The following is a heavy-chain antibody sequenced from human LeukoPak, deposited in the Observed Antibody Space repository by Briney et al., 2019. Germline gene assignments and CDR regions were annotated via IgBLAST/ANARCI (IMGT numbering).Heavy chain of an antibody. D-gene: IGHD3-22*01. CDR1: GGSISSYY. CDR2: IYYSGST. J-gene: IGHJ6*02. V-gene: IGHV4-59*12. Sequence: PSETLSLTCTVSGGSISSYYWSWIRQPPGKGLEWIGYIYYSGSTNYNPSLKSRVTISVDTSKNQFSLKLRSVTAADTAVYYCASRGDPRSSGYYHATNYYGMDVWGQGTTVTVSS. CDR3: ASRGDPRSSGYYHATNYYGMDV.